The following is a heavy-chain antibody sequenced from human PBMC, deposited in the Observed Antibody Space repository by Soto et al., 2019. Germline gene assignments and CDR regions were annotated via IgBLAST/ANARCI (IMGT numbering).Heavy chain of an antibody. CDR2: ISSSSSYI. Sequence: GGSLRLSCAASGFTFSSYSMNWVRQAPGKGLEWVSSISSSSSYIYYADSVKGRLTISRDNAKNSLYLQMNSLRAEDTAVYYCASDYGEPALFDYWGQGTLVTVSS. V-gene: IGHV3-21*01. D-gene: IGHD4-17*01. CDR1: GFTFSSYS. CDR3: ASDYGEPALFDY. J-gene: IGHJ4*02.